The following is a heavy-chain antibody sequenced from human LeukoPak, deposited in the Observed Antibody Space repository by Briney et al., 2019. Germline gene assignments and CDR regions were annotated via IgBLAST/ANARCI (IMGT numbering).Heavy chain of an antibody. CDR3: ARHSGSHDAFDI. CDR2: INHSGST. Sequence: GSLRLSCAASGFTFSSYAMSWVRQPPGKGLEWIGEINHSGSTNYNPSLKSRVTISVDTSKNQFSLKLSSVTAADTAVYYCARHSGSHDAFDIWGQGTMVTVSS. J-gene: IGHJ3*02. V-gene: IGHV4-34*08. CDR1: GFTFSSYA. D-gene: IGHD3-10*01.